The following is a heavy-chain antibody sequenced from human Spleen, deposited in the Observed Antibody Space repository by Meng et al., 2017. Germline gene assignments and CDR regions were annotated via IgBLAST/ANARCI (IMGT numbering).Heavy chain of an antibody. J-gene: IGHJ4*02. Sequence: QVQLQQWGAGLLKPSETLSLTSAVYGGSFSGYYWSWIRQPPGKGLEWIGEINHSGSTNYNPSLKSRVTISVDTSKNQFSLKLSSVTAADTAVYYCARVSTNYSNRSSHFDYWGQGTLVTVSS. V-gene: IGHV4-34*01. D-gene: IGHD4-11*01. CDR3: ARVSTNYSNRSSHFDY. CDR2: INHSGST. CDR1: GGSFSGYY.